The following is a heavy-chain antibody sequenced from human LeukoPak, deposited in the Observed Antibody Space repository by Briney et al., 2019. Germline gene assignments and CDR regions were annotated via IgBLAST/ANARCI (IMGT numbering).Heavy chain of an antibody. J-gene: IGHJ4*02. V-gene: IGHV4-4*02. Sequence: SETLSLTCNVSGGSIISSNWWSWVRQPPGKGLEWIGEIHHTGGANYNPSLKSRVTLSVDKSKNHFSLKLSSVTAADTAVYYCARAQAYCGGDCYSLDYWGQGTLVTVSS. D-gene: IGHD2-21*02. CDR3: ARAQAYCGGDCYSLDY. CDR2: IHHTGGA. CDR1: GGSIISSNW.